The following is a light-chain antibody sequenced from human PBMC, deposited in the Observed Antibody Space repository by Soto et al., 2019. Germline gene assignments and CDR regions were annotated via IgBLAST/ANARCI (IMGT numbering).Light chain of an antibody. CDR1: QSVNSA. V-gene: IGKV3-11*01. J-gene: IGKJ2*01. Sequence: EIVLRQSPDTLSLSPGERATLSCRASQSVNSALAWYQQKPGQAPKLLIHGASNRAAGIPARFSGSGSGTDFTLTINSLEVEDFAVYFCQQRRNWPSEFTFGQGTKLEIK. CDR2: GAS. CDR3: QQRRNWPSEFT.